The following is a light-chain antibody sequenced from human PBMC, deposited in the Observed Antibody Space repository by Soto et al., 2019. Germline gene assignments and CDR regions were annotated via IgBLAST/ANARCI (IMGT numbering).Light chain of an antibody. Sequence: DIQMTQSPSSLSASVGDRVTITCRASQSINNYVNWYQHKPGKAPKLLIYATSSLQSGVPSRFSGSGSGTDFTLTISSLQPEDFATYYCQQVYSTRTFGQGTKVEIK. CDR3: QQVYSTRT. CDR2: ATS. V-gene: IGKV1-39*01. J-gene: IGKJ1*01. CDR1: QSINNY.